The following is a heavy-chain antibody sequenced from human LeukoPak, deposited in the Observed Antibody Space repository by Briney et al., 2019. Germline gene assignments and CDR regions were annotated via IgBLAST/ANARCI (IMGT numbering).Heavy chain of an antibody. CDR3: ARVDGYYYDTSGPEST. D-gene: IGHD3-22*01. CDR1: GFTFSSYA. Sequence: PGGSLRLSCAASGFTFSSYAMSWVRQAPGKGLEWVSGISGSGGSTHYAVSLKGRFTISRDNSKNTLYLQMNSLRAEDTAEYYCARVDGYYYDTSGPESTWGQGTLVTVSS. CDR2: ISGSGGST. V-gene: IGHV3-23*01. J-gene: IGHJ4*02.